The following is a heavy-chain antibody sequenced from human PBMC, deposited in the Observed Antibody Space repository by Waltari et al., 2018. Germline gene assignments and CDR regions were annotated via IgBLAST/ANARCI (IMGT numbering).Heavy chain of an antibody. CDR3: TRHNYYGSGSYYFDY. CDR1: GFTVSTKY. Sequence: EVQLVESGGGLIQPGGSLRLSCAASGFTVSTKYMSWVRQAPGKGLEWVSVFFGCGNTYYADSVKGRFTIARDNSKNTLSLQMNSLRADDTAEYYCTRHNYYGSGSYYFDYWGQGTLVSVSS. D-gene: IGHD3-10*01. V-gene: IGHV3-53*01. CDR2: FFGCGNT. J-gene: IGHJ4*02.